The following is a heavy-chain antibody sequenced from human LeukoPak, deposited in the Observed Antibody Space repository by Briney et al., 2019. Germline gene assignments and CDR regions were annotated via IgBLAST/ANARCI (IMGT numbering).Heavy chain of an antibody. D-gene: IGHD6-6*01. CDR3: ARASHGWYFDL. Sequence: PSETLSLTCTVSGGSININTYYWGWIRQPPGKGLEWIGSVYYSGSTYYNPSLKSRVTISVDTSKNQFSLKLSSVTAADTAVYYCARASHGWYFDLWGRGTLVTVSS. CDR2: VYYSGST. V-gene: IGHV4-39*07. CDR1: GGSININTYY. J-gene: IGHJ2*01.